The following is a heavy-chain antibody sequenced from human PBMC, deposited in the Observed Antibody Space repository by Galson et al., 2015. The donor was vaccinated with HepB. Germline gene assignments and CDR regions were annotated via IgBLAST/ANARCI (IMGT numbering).Heavy chain of an antibody. CDR3: ARHNGQYGSSSHGYNIPFLDHYDY. Sequence: QSGAEVKKPGESLRISCKGSGYCFTSYWISWVRQMPGKGLEWMGRIDPSDSYTNYSPSFQGHVTISADKSISTAYLQWSSLKASDTAMYYCARHNGQYGSSSHGYNIPFLDHYDYWGQGTLVTVSS. CDR1: GYCFTSYW. CDR2: IDPSDSYT. V-gene: IGHV5-10-1*01. J-gene: IGHJ4*02. D-gene: IGHD5-24*01.